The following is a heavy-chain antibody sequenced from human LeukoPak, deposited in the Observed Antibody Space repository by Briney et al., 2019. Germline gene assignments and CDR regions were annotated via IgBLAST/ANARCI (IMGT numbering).Heavy chain of an antibody. Sequence: GSLRLSCAASGFTFSSYSMNWVRQAPGKGLEWVSSISSSSSYIYYADSVKGRFTISRDNAKNSLYLQMNSLRAEDTAVYYCASGLNTVTVPFDYWGQGTLVTVSS. CDR1: GFTFSSYS. D-gene: IGHD4-17*01. CDR2: ISSSSSYI. J-gene: IGHJ4*02. V-gene: IGHV3-21*04. CDR3: ASGLNTVTVPFDY.